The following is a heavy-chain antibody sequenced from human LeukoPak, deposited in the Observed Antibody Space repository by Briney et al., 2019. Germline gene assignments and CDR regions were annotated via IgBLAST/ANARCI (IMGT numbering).Heavy chain of an antibody. D-gene: IGHD2-15*01. Sequence: ASVKVSCKASGYTFTNYAMHWVRQALGQRLEWMGWIEAGNGNAKYSQEFQGRVTITTDTSASAAYMELSNLRSEDMAVYYCARSQTHYCSGGTCNEHPFDSWGQGTLVTVPS. J-gene: IGHJ4*02. CDR2: IEAGNGNA. V-gene: IGHV1-3*03. CDR3: ARSQTHYCSGGTCNEHPFDS. CDR1: GYTFTNYA.